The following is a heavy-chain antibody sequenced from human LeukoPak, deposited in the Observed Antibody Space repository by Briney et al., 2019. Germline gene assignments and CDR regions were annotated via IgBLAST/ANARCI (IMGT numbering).Heavy chain of an antibody. D-gene: IGHD2-2*01. V-gene: IGHV3-74*01. Sequence: GGSLRLSCAASGFTFSSYWMHWVRQAPGKGLVWVSRIHSDGGTTSYADSVKGRFTISRDNAKNTLYLQMNSLRAEDTAVYYCARASSTSCYYWGQGTLVTVPS. J-gene: IGHJ4*02. CDR3: ARASSTSCYY. CDR2: IHSDGGTT. CDR1: GFTFSSYW.